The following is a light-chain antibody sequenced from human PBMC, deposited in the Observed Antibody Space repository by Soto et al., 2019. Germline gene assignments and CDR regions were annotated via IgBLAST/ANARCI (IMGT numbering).Light chain of an antibody. V-gene: IGKV3-20*01. CDR1: QSVSSSY. CDR3: QQYGSSPGT. CDR2: GAS. J-gene: IGKJ2*01. Sequence: EIVLTQSPGTLSLSPGERATLSCRASQSVSSSYLAWYQQKPGQAPRLLIYGASSRATDIPDRFSGSGSGTDFPLTLSRLEPEDFAVYYCQQYGSSPGTFGQGTKLEIK.